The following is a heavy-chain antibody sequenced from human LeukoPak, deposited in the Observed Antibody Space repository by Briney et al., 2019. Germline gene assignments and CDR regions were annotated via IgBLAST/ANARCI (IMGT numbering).Heavy chain of an antibody. CDR3: ARGGSYCDY. V-gene: IGHV3-48*01. CDR2: ISSSSSTI. CDR1: GFTLSSYS. D-gene: IGHD1-26*01. J-gene: IGHJ4*02. Sequence: GGSLRLSCAASGFTLSSYSMNWARQAPGKGLEWVSYISSSSSTIYYADSVKGRFTISRDNAKNSLYLQMNSLRAEDTAVYYCARGGSYCDYWGQGTLVTVSS.